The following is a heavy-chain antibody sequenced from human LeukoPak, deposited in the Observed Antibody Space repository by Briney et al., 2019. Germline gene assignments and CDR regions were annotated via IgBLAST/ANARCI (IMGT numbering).Heavy chain of an antibody. D-gene: IGHD3-10*01. Sequence: ASEKVLCNSSGYTFKSYDISWVRQAPGQGLEWMGWISAYNGNTNYAQKLQGRVTMTTDTSTSTAYMELRSLRSDDTAVYYCARMTGYYGLGMDVWGKGTTVTVSS. CDR3: ARMTGYYGLGMDV. CDR1: GYTFKSYD. J-gene: IGHJ6*04. CDR2: ISAYNGNT. V-gene: IGHV1-18*04.